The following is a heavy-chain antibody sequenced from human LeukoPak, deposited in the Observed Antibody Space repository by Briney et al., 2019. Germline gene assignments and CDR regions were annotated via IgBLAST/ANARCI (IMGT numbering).Heavy chain of an antibody. CDR2: ISYDGSNK. CDR1: GFTFSSYG. J-gene: IGHJ4*02. CDR3: AKDQGYSYGYVSY. V-gene: IGHV3-30*18. Sequence: GGSLRLSCAASGFTFSSYGMHWVRQAPGKGLEWVAVISYDGSNKYYADSVKGRFTISRDNSKNTLYLQMNSLRPEDTAVYYCAKDQGYSYGYVSYWGQGTLVTVSS. D-gene: IGHD5-18*01.